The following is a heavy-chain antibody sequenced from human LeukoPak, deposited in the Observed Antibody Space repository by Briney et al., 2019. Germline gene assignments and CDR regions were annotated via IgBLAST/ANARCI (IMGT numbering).Heavy chain of an antibody. Sequence: PSETLSLTCTVSGDSISSSRHSWGWIRQPPGKGLEWIGSISYSGSTYYNPSLKTRVTMSVGTSENQFSLKLSSVTAADSTVYYCVRIYCTSTSCYGDSYYGMDVWGQGTTVTVSS. CDR3: VRIYCTSTSCYGDSYYGMDV. V-gene: IGHV4-39*01. CDR1: GDSISSSRHS. D-gene: IGHD2-2*01. J-gene: IGHJ6*02. CDR2: ISYSGST.